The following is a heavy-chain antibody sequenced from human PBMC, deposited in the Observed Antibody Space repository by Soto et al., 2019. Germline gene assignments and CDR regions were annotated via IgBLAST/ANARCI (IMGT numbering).Heavy chain of an antibody. CDR1: GGSFSSFS. Sequence: PSETLSITFVVYGGSFSSFSWDLIRQLPGKGLEWIGEVTRSGNTHYNPSLKSRVTISVDTSKNQFSLRLTSVTAADTAIYYCASPREYYMDVWGKGTTVTVSS. J-gene: IGHJ6*03. CDR2: VTRSGNT. CDR3: ASPREYYMDV. V-gene: IGHV4-34*01.